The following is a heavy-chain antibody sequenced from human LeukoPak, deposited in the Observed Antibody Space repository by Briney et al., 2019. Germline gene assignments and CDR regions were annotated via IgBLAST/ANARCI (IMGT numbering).Heavy chain of an antibody. CDR1: GGSISSYY. CDR3: ARGHTVTPYYYYYGMDV. J-gene: IGHJ6*02. CDR2: IYYSGST. D-gene: IGHD4-17*01. Sequence: SETLSLTCTASGGSISSYYWSWIRQPPGKGLEWIGYIYYSGSTNYNPSLKSRVTISVDTSKNQFSLKLSSVTAADTAVYYCARGHTVTPYYYYYGMDVWGQGTTVTVSS. V-gene: IGHV4-59*01.